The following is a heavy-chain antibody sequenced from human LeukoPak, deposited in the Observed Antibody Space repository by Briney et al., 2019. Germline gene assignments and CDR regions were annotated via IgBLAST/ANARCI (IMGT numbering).Heavy chain of an antibody. Sequence: SETLSLTCTVSGGSISSSSYYWGWIRQPRGKGLEWIGSIYYSGSTYYNPSLKSRVTISVDTSKNQFSLKLSSVTAADTAVYYCARRVVVVAATYYYYYGMDVWGQGTTVTVSS. V-gene: IGHV4-39*01. CDR2: IYYSGST. D-gene: IGHD2-15*01. CDR1: GGSISSSSYY. CDR3: ARRVVVVAATYYYYYGMDV. J-gene: IGHJ6*02.